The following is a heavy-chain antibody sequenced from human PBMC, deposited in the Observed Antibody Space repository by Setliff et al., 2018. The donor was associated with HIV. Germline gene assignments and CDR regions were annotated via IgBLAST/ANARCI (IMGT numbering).Heavy chain of an antibody. CDR1: GASISSYY. CDR2: IYYRGGT. CDR3: ARATATWLVDN. Sequence: SETLSLTCNVSGASISSYYWSWIRQPPGKGLEWIGYIYYRGGTNYNPSLKSRLTISVDAAKNQFSLKLSSVTPADTAVYYCARATATWLVDNWGQGTLVTVSS. V-gene: IGHV4-59*01. D-gene: IGHD2-15*01. J-gene: IGHJ4*02.